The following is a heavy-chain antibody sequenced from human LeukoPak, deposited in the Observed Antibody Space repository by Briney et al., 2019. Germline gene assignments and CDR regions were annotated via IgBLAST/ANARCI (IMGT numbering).Heavy chain of an antibody. CDR1: GFTFSNFA. Sequence: GGSLRLSCAASGFTFSNFAMSWVRQAPGKGLEWVSAISGSGGSTYYADSVKGRFTISRDNSKNTLYLQMNSLRAEDTAVYYCAKDGIAVAGSEIDYWGQGTLVTVSS. CDR2: ISGSGGST. V-gene: IGHV3-23*01. CDR3: AKDGIAVAGSEIDY. D-gene: IGHD6-19*01. J-gene: IGHJ4*02.